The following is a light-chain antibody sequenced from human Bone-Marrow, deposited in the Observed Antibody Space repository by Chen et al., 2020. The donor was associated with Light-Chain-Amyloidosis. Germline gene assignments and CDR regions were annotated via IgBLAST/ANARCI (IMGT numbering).Light chain of an antibody. Sequence: SYVLTQPSSVSVAPGQTATIACGGNNIGSTSVHWYQQTPGQAPLLVVYDDSDRPSGIPERLSGSNAGNPATLTISGFEAGDEADYYCQVWDRSSDRPVFGGGTKLTVL. CDR3: QVWDRSSDRPV. CDR1: NIGSTS. CDR2: DDS. V-gene: IGLV3-21*02. J-gene: IGLJ3*02.